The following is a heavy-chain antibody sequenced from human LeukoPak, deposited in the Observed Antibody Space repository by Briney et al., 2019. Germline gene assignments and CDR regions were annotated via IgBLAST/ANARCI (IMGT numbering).Heavy chain of an antibody. Sequence: SQTLSLTCTVSGASISSGGYYWSWIRQPPGKGLEWIGYIYHSGSTYYNPSLKSRVTISVDTSKNQFSLKLSSVTAADTAVYYCARDDPGYCSGGSCSTGLDYWGQGTLVTVSS. J-gene: IGHJ4*02. CDR2: IYHSGST. V-gene: IGHV4-30-2*01. D-gene: IGHD2-15*01. CDR1: GASISSGGYY. CDR3: ARDDPGYCSGGSCSTGLDY.